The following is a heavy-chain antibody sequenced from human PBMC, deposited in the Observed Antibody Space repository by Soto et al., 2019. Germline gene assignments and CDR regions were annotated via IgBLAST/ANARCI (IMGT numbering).Heavy chain of an antibody. D-gene: IGHD6-13*01. Sequence: QVQLQQWGAGLLKPSETLSLTCAVYGGSFSGYYWSWIRQPPGKGLEWIGEINHSGSTNYNPSLKSRVTISVDTSKNQFSLKLSSVTAADTAVYYCARVVAAAGTAGFGYWGQGTLVTVSS. CDR1: GGSFSGYY. J-gene: IGHJ4*02. V-gene: IGHV4-34*01. CDR3: ARVVAAAGTAGFGY. CDR2: INHSGST.